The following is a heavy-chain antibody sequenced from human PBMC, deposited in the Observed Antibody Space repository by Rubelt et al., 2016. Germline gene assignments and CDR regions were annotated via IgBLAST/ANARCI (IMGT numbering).Heavy chain of an antibody. V-gene: IGHV3-11*05. CDR2: MSSSGSYT. CDR3: AKESNHQQIESMDV. D-gene: IGHD1-14*01. J-gene: IGHJ6*02. Sequence: VQLVESGGDLVQPGGSLRLSCAASGFTFSDHYMSWIRQAPGKGLEWVSYMSSSGSYTNYADSVKGRFTISRDNAKNSLYLKKNSLRAEDTAVYYCAKESNHQQIESMDVWGQGTTVTVSS. CDR1: GFTFSDHY.